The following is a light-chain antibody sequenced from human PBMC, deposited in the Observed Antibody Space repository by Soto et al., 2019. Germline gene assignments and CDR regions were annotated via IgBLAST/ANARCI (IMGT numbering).Light chain of an antibody. Sequence: EIVLTQSPGTLSLSPGERATLSCRASQSVSSSYLAWYQQKPGQAPRRLIYGASSRATGIPDRFSGSGSGTDFTLTISRLEPEDFAVYYCQQYGSSPLYTFGQGTELEIK. CDR1: QSVSSSY. V-gene: IGKV3-20*01. CDR2: GAS. CDR3: QQYGSSPLYT. J-gene: IGKJ2*01.